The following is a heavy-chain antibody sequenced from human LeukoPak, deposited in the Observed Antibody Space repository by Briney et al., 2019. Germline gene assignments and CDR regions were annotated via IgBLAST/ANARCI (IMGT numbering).Heavy chain of an antibody. CDR1: GGSISSGDYY. Sequence: PSETLSLTCTVSGGSISSGDYYWTWIRQTPGKGLEWIGYIYYSGSTHYNPSLKSRVSISVDTAKNQFSLNLSSVTAADTAVYYCARGVLSFDPWGQGTLVTVSS. CDR3: ARGVLSFDP. CDR2: IYYSGST. J-gene: IGHJ5*02. V-gene: IGHV4-30-4*02.